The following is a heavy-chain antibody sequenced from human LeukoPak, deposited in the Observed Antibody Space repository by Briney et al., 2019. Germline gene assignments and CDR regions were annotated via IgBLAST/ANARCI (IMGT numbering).Heavy chain of an antibody. CDR2: ISSSSSYI. J-gene: IGHJ4*02. D-gene: IGHD3-10*01. Sequence: GGSLRLSCAASGYTFSSYSMNWVRQAPGKGLEWVSSISSSSSYIYYADSVKGRFTISRDNAKNSLYLQMNSLRAEDTAVYYCARDYGSGSSQYYFDYWGQGTLVTVPS. CDR1: GYTFSSYS. CDR3: ARDYGSGSSQYYFDY. V-gene: IGHV3-21*01.